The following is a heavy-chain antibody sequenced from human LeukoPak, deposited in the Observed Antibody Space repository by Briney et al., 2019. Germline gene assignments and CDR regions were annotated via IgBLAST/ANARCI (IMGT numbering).Heavy chain of an antibody. J-gene: IGHJ3*02. V-gene: IGHV1-8*03. Sequence: ASVKVSCKASGYTFTSYDISWVRQATGQGLEWMGWMNPNSGNTGYAQKFQGRVTITRNTSISTAYMELSSLRSEDTAVYYCARVQLWPNIPHAFDIWGQGTMVTVSS. CDR2: MNPNSGNT. CDR3: ARVQLWPNIPHAFDI. CDR1: GYTFTSYD. D-gene: IGHD1-1*01.